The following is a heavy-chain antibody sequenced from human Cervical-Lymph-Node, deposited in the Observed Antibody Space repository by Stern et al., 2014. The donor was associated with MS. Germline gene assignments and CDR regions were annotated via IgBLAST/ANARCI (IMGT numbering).Heavy chain of an antibody. D-gene: IGHD2-21*02. CDR3: ARDPSTTASDWFFDL. V-gene: IGHV4-59*02. J-gene: IGHJ2*01. Sequence: QAQLVESGPGLVKPSETLSLTCTVSGGAVSDYYWTWIRQRPGKGLEWIGYISDTGTTNYNPSLHSRVTITLDTSQNQVSLRLRSVTAADTAVYYCARDPSTTASDWFFDLWGRGSLVTVSS. CDR1: GGAVSDYY. CDR2: ISDTGTT.